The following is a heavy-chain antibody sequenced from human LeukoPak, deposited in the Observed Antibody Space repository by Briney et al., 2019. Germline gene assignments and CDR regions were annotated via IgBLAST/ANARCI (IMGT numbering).Heavy chain of an antibody. Sequence: ASVKVSCKASGYTFTGYYMHWVRQAPGQGLEWMGWINPNSGGTNYAQKFQGRVTTTRDTSISTAYMELSRLRSDDTAVYYCARVWGYAANLNYWGQGTLVTVSS. CDR1: GYTFTGYY. CDR3: ARVWGYAANLNY. D-gene: IGHD3-16*01. CDR2: INPNSGGT. V-gene: IGHV1-2*02. J-gene: IGHJ4*02.